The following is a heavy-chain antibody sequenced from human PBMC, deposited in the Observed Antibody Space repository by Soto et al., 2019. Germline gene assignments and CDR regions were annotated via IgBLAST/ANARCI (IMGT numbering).Heavy chain of an antibody. J-gene: IGHJ6*02. D-gene: IGHD5-12*01. CDR2: ISSDGDTI. Sequence: EVQLIESGGGWVQPGTSLRVSCAASGFTFHEYAMHWVRQAPGKGLEWVSGISSDGDTIAYADSVQGRFTVVRDNAKNSLYLQMNSLRAEDTALYYCTKGGYDLIYYFGMDVWGQGTTVTVSS. CDR3: TKGGYDLIYYFGMDV. CDR1: GFTFHEYA. V-gene: IGHV3-9*01.